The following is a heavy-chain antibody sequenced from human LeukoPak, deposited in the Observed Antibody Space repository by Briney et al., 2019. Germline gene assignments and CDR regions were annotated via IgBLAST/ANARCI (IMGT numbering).Heavy chain of an antibody. D-gene: IGHD2-2*01. Sequence: SETLSLTRSVSGGSISSGDCFWSWIRQPPGKGLEWIGYIYRSGSTYYSPSLKSRVSISLDTSKNQFSLKLSSVTAADTAVYYCARANYAYGDYWGQGTLVTVSS. J-gene: IGHJ4*02. CDR2: IYRSGST. V-gene: IGHV4-30-4*08. CDR1: GGSISSGDCF. CDR3: ARANYAYGDY.